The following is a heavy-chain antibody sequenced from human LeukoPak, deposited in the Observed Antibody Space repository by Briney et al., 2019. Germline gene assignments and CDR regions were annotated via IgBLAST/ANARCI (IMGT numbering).Heavy chain of an antibody. D-gene: IGHD4-17*01. Sequence: SSETLSLTCTVSGGSIRTYYWNWIRQPPGKGLEWFGYISYSGGTNYNPSLKSRVTISVDTSKNQFSLKLTSVTAADTAVYYCAKRNDYGAFDYWGQGTLVTVSS. J-gene: IGHJ4*02. CDR2: ISYSGGT. CDR3: AKRNDYGAFDY. V-gene: IGHV4-59*08. CDR1: GGSIRTYY.